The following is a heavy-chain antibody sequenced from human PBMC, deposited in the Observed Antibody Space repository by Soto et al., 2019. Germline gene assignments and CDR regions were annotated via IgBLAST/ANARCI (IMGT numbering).Heavy chain of an antibody. J-gene: IGHJ4*02. D-gene: IGHD4-17*01. Sequence: PSETLSLTCTASGGSISSGGYYWSWIRQHPGKGLEWIGYIYYSGSTYYNPSLKSRVTISVDTSKNQFSLKLSSVTAADTAVYYCARGATTVITLSHWGQGTLVTVSS. V-gene: IGHV4-31*03. CDR1: GGSISSGGYY. CDR3: ARGATTVITLSH. CDR2: IYYSGST.